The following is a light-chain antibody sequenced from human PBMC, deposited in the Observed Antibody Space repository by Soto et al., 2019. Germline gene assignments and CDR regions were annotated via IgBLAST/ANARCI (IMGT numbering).Light chain of an antibody. CDR3: QQTYTTPEIT. CDR2: GAS. J-gene: IGKJ5*01. Sequence: DIQMTQSPSSLSASVGDRVTITCRASQSISIYLNWYQLKPGKAPNLLMYGASYLKSGVPTRFSGSGSWTDFTLTISSLQPEDFAISYCQQTYTTPEITFXQGTRLEIK. V-gene: IGKV1-39*01. CDR1: QSISIY.